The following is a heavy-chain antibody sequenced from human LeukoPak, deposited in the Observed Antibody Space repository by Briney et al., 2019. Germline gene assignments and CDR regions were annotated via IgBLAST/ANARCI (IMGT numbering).Heavy chain of an antibody. CDR2: IYYSGST. CDR1: GGSISSYY. Sequence: SETLSLTYTVSGGSISSYYWSWIRQPPGKGLEWIAYIYYSGSTNYNPSLKSRVTISVDTSKNQFSLKLSSVTAADTAVYYCARALEDYGMDVWGQGTTVTVSS. D-gene: IGHD3-3*01. V-gene: IGHV4-59*01. CDR3: ARALEDYGMDV. J-gene: IGHJ6*02.